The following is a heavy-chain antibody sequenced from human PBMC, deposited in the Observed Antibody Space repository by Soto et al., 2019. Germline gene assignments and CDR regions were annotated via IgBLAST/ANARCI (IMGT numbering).Heavy chain of an antibody. D-gene: IGHD3-16*02. V-gene: IGHV3-7*01. Sequence: EVQLVESGGGLVQPGGSLRLSCAASGFTVSSYWMSWVRQAPGKGLEWVANIKQDGSEKYYVGSGKGRFTISRDNAKNSMYLQMNSLRAEDTAVYYCARQARIGIDYFDFWGQGTLVTVSS. CDR2: IKQDGSEK. J-gene: IGHJ4*02. CDR1: GFTVSSYW. CDR3: ARQARIGIDYFDF.